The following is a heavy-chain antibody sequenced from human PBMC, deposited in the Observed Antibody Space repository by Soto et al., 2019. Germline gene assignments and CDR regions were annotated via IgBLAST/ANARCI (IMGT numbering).Heavy chain of an antibody. J-gene: IGHJ6*02. Sequence: PSETLSLTCTVSGGSISSYYWSWIRQPPGKGLEWIGYIYYSGSTNYNPSLKSRVTISVDTSKNQFSLKLSSVTAADTAVYYCARTYGSSWKNYYYYYGMDVWGQGTTVTVSS. CDR1: GGSISSYY. CDR2: IYYSGST. CDR3: ARTYGSSWKNYYYYYGMDV. V-gene: IGHV4-59*08. D-gene: IGHD6-13*01.